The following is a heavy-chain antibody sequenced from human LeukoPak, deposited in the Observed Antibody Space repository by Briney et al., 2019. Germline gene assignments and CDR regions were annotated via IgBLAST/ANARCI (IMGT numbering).Heavy chain of an antibody. Sequence: PGGSLRLSCASSGFTFSSYEMNWVRQAPGKGLEWVSYISSSGSTVYYADSVKGRFTISRDNAKNSLYLQINSLRAEDTAVYYCAREPGATAAFDIWGQGTMVTVSS. D-gene: IGHD1-26*01. CDR3: AREPGATAAFDI. J-gene: IGHJ3*02. V-gene: IGHV3-48*03. CDR2: ISSSGSTV. CDR1: GFTFSSYE.